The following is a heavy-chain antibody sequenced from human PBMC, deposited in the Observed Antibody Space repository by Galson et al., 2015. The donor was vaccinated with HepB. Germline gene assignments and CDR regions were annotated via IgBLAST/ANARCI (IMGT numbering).Heavy chain of an antibody. D-gene: IGHD2-15*01. J-gene: IGHJ3*02. CDR1: GGTFSSYA. CDR3: ARVVVVVAAIAGATMIWEFDAFDI. Sequence: SVKVSCKASGGTFSSYAISWVRQAPGQGLEWMGGIIPILGIANYAQKFQGRVTITADKSTSTAYMELSSLRSEDTAVYYCARVVVVVAAIAGATMIWEFDAFDIWGQGTMVTVSS. CDR2: IIPILGIA. V-gene: IGHV1-69*10.